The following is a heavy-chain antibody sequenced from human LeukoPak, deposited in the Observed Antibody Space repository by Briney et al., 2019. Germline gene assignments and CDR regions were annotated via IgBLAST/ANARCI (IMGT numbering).Heavy chain of an antibody. CDR3: ARGAVAGVIDAFDI. Sequence: GDSLMISCEGSGYGFTIYWIGWVRQMPGKGLEWMGIIYPGDSDTTYSPSFQGQVTISADKSISTAYLQRSSLKASDTAIYYCARGAVAGVIDAFDIWGQGTVVTVSS. CDR2: IYPGDSDT. CDR1: GYGFTIYW. J-gene: IGHJ3*02. D-gene: IGHD6-19*01. V-gene: IGHV5-51*01.